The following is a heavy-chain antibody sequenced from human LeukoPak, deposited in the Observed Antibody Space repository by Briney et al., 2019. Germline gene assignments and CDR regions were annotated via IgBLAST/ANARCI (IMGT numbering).Heavy chain of an antibody. D-gene: IGHD6-13*01. CDR1: GGSISSYY. V-gene: IGHV4-4*07. Sequence: SETLSLTCTVSGGSISSYYWSWIRQPAGKGLEWIGRIYTSGSTNYNPSLKSRVTMSVDTSKNQFSLKLSSVTAADTAVYYCATPRRQQLVFDYWGQGTLVTVSS. CDR3: ATPRRQQLVFDY. J-gene: IGHJ4*02. CDR2: IYTSGST.